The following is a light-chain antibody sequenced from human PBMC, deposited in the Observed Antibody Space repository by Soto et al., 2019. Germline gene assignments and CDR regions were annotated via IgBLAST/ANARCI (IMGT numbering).Light chain of an antibody. CDR2: AAS. Sequence: DIQMTQSPSTLSASVGDRVTVTCRARQSISSWLAWYQQKPGKAPKLLIYAASTLQSGVPSRFSGSGSGTEFTLTISSLQPDDFATYYCQHYNSYSEAFGQGTKVDIK. CDR1: QSISSW. CDR3: QHYNSYSEA. V-gene: IGKV1-5*01. J-gene: IGKJ1*01.